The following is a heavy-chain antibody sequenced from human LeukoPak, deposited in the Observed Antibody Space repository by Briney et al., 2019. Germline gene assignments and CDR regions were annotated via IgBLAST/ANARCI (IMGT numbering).Heavy chain of an antibody. V-gene: IGHV4-59*08. CDR1: GGSISSYY. D-gene: IGHD6-19*01. J-gene: IGHJ4*02. Sequence: SETLSLTCTVSGGSISSYYWSWIRQPPGKGLEWIGYIYYSGSTNYNPSLKSRVTISVDTSKNQFSLKLSSVTAADTAVYYCARHGGKRGIAVAGAHFDYWGPGALVTVSS. CDR3: ARHGGKRGIAVAGAHFDY. CDR2: IYYSGST.